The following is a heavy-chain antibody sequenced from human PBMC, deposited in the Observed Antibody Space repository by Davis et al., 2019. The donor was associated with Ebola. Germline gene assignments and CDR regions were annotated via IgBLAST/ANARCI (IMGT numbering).Heavy chain of an antibody. D-gene: IGHD2-21*02. CDR3: VRVVTPTQAGDY. CDR1: GYTFINHF. Sequence: ASVKVSCKTSGYTFINHFLHWVRQAPGQGLEWLGWINVNTGGTNYLQQFQGRVTMTRDTSTSTAYMDLSGLTSDDTAVYYCVRVVTPTQAGDYWGQGTLVTVSA. V-gene: IGHV1-2*02. J-gene: IGHJ4*02. CDR2: INVNTGGT.